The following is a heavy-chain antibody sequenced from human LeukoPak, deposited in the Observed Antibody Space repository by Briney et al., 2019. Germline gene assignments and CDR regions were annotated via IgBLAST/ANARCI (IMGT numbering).Heavy chain of an antibody. V-gene: IGHV4-39*07. J-gene: IGHJ4*02. CDR3: ARDTTDLGY. CDR1: DDSISSNRYF. Sequence: PSETLSLTCTISDDSISSNRYFWAWIRQPPGGGLEWIGSIHHSGSTYYNPSLKSRVTISVDTSKNQFSLKLRSVTAADTAVYYCARDTTDLGYWGQGTLVTVSS. D-gene: IGHD4-11*01. CDR2: IHHSGST.